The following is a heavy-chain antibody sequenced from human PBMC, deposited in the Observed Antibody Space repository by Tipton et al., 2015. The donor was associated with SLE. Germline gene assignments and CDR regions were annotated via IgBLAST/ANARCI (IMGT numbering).Heavy chain of an antibody. Sequence: TLSLTCTVSGDSLITHYWSWIRQPPGKGLEWIGYVDYSGITNYNPSLKSRVTMSIDTSKNQFALMVSSVTTADTAVYYCARARREVVVVDYWGQVTLVTVSS. CDR3: ARARREVVVVDY. D-gene: IGHD2-15*01. CDR1: GDSLITHY. V-gene: IGHV4-59*11. J-gene: IGHJ4*02. CDR2: VDYSGIT.